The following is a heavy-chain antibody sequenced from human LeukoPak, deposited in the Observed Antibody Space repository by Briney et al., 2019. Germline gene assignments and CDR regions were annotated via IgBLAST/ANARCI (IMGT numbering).Heavy chain of an antibody. V-gene: IGHV3-48*03. J-gene: IGHJ6*02. CDR3: ARDGSGWLYYYYGMDV. D-gene: IGHD6-19*01. CDR1: GFTFSSYE. Sequence: GGSLRLSCAASGFTFSSYEMNWVRQAPGKGLGCVSYISSSGSTIYYADSVKGRFTISRDNAKNSLYLQMNSLRAEDTAVYYCARDGSGWLYYYYGMDVWGQGTTVTVSS. CDR2: ISSSGSTI.